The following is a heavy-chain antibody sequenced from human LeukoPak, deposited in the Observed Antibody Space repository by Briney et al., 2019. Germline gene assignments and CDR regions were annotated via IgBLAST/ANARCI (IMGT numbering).Heavy chain of an antibody. CDR3: AKEGSGSYYWWDYYYYMDV. D-gene: IGHD3-10*01. V-gene: IGHV3-7*01. CDR2: IKQDGSEK. CDR1: GFTFSSYD. Sequence: GGSLRLSCAASGFTFSSYDMTWVRQAPGKGLEWVANIKQDGSEKYYVDSLKGRFTISRDNAKNSLFLQMNSLRAEDTAVYYCAKEGSGSYYWWDYYYYMDVWGKGTTVTVSS. J-gene: IGHJ6*03.